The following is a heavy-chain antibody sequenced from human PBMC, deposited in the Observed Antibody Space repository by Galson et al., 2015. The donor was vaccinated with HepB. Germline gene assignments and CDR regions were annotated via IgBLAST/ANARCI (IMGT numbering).Heavy chain of an antibody. D-gene: IGHD3-22*01. J-gene: IGHJ4*02. Sequence: SLRLSCAASGLTFTSYAMSWVRQAPGRGLEWVANIKQDGSEKYYVDSVKGRFTISRDNAKNSLYLQMNSLRAEDTAVYYCARAYYDSSGILDYWGQGTLVTVSS. CDR1: GLTFTSYA. CDR2: IKQDGSEK. V-gene: IGHV3-7*04. CDR3: ARAYYDSSGILDY.